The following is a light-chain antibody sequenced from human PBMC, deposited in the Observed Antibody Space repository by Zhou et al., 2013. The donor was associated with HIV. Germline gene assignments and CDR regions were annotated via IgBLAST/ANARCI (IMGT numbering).Light chain of an antibody. V-gene: IGKV3-11*01. CDR1: QSIGSY. Sequence: EIMLTQSPATLSLSPGERATLSCRASQSIGSYLAWYQQTPGQAPRLLIYDASNRAAGIPARFSGSGSGTDFSLTISGLQSEDFALYYCQQYDTWPSFGQGTKLQIK. CDR3: QQYDTWPS. CDR2: DAS. J-gene: IGKJ2*01.